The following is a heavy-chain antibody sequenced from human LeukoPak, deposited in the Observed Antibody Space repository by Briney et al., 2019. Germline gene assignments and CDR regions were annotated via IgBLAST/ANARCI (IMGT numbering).Heavy chain of an antibody. V-gene: IGHV4-59*08. D-gene: IGHD6-19*01. CDR1: GGSISGFV. CDR2: IYDTGTPT. Sequence: SETLSLTCTVSGGSISGFVWSWIRQPPGEGLDYIGFIYDTGTPTNYNPLLKSRVTLSVDTSKNQYSLNLKSVTAADTAVYYCARLTKGEQWLAHYFDYWGQGALVTVSS. CDR3: ARLTKGEQWLAHYFDY. J-gene: IGHJ4*02.